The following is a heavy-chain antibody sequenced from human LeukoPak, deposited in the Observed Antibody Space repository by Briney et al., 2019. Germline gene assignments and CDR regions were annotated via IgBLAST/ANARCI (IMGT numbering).Heavy chain of an antibody. V-gene: IGHV1-18*01. CDR1: GYTFTSCG. CDR3: ARMARIWFGESWYNWFDP. J-gene: IGHJ5*02. Sequence: ASVKVSCKASGYTFTSCGISWVRQAPGQGLEWMGWISAHTGTTNYAQKFQGRVTMTIDTSSNTAFMELRSLRSDDTAVYYCARMARIWFGESWYNWFDPWGQGTLVTVSS. CDR2: ISAHTGTT. D-gene: IGHD3-10*01.